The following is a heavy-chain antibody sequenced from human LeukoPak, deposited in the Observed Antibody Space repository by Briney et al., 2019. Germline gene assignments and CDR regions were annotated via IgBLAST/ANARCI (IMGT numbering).Heavy chain of an antibody. V-gene: IGHV1-8*01. CDR2: MNPNSGNT. CDR1: GYTFTSYD. CDR3: ARGITMVRGVPNAFDI. D-gene: IGHD3-10*01. J-gene: IGHJ3*02. Sequence: ASVTVSCKASGYTFTSYDINWVRQATGQGLEWMGWMNPNSGNTGYAQKFQGRVTMTRNTSISTAYMELSSLRSEDTAVYYCARGITMVRGVPNAFDIWGQGTMVTVSS.